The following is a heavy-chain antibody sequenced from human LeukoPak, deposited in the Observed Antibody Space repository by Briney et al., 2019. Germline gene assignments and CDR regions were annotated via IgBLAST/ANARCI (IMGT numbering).Heavy chain of an antibody. CDR3: ARRGRISSNCDF. J-gene: IGHJ4*02. CDR1: GYTFTSYW. CDR2: IDPTDFYT. Sequence: GESLKISCKGSGYTFTSYWIGWVRQMPGKGLEWMGMIDPTDFYTNYSPSFQGHVTISTDKSISTAYLQWSSLKASDTAIYYCARRGRISSNCDFWGQGTLVTVSS. D-gene: IGHD6-6*01. V-gene: IGHV5-10-1*01.